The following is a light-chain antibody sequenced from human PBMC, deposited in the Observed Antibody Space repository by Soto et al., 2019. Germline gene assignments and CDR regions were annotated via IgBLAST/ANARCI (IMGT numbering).Light chain of an antibody. CDR2: DVK. J-gene: IGLJ1*01. CDR1: SSDVGGYNY. Sequence: QLVLTQPRSVSGSPGQSVTISCTGTSSDVGGYNYVSWYQQYPGKAPKVMIYDVKTRPSGVPDRFSGSKSGNTASLTISGLQAEDEADYYCCSYAGSYTFVFGTGTKVTVL. CDR3: CSYAGSYTFV. V-gene: IGLV2-11*01.